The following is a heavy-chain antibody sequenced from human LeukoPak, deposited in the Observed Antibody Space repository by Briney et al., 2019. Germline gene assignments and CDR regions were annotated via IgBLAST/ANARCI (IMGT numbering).Heavy chain of an antibody. J-gene: IGHJ4*02. D-gene: IGHD6-6*01. CDR3: ARDTHSSSRQGFDY. V-gene: IGHV4-4*07. CDR2: IYTGGST. Sequence: SETLSLTCTVSGGSISSYYWSWIRQPAGKGLEWIGRIYTGGSTNYNPSLKSRVTMSVDTSKNQFSLKLSSVTAADTAVYYCARDTHSSSRQGFDYWGQGTLVTVSS. CDR1: GGSISSYY.